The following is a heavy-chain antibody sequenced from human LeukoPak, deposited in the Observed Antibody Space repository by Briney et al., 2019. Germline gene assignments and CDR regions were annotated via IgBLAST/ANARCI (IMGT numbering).Heavy chain of an antibody. CDR2: ISGSGGST. Sequence: GRSLRLSCAASGFTFSSYAMSWVRQAPGKGLEWVSAISGSGGSTYYADSVKGRFTISRDNSKNTLYLQMSSLRVEDTAVYYCVRDMATGRFDPWGQGTLVTVSS. V-gene: IGHV3-23*01. J-gene: IGHJ5*02. CDR3: VRDMATGRFDP. CDR1: GFTFSSYA. D-gene: IGHD5-24*01.